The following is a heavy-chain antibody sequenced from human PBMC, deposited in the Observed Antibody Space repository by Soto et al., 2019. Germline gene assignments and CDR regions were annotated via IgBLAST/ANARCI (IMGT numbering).Heavy chain of an antibody. V-gene: IGHV5-51*01. D-gene: IGHD3-3*02. J-gene: IGHJ4*02. CDR2: IKPGTPDI. CDR1: GYQFCSAW. Sequence: PXESLKISFKGFGYQFCSAWIGWVRQKPGEGLEWVGIIKPGTPDIRYSPSLRGHVTISADEGLSTAYLQWWSLKASDTAMYYCARQISHMCDFWGQGTLVTVSS. CDR3: ARQISHMCDF.